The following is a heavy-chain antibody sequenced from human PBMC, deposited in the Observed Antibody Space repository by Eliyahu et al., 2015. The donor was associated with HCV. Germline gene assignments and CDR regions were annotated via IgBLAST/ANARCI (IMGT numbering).Heavy chain of an antibody. D-gene: IGHD1-20*01. CDR2: TYYRSKWYN. J-gene: IGHJ6*02. Sequence: QVQLQQSGPGLVKPSQTLSLTCAIPGDXXSXXSASWNWIRQSPSRGLEWLGRTYYRSKWYNDYAVSVKSRITINPDTSKNQFSLQLNPVTPEDTAVYYCARGYNWNPNYGMDVWGQGTTVTVSS. V-gene: IGHV6-1*01. CDR3: ARGYNWNPNYGMDV. CDR1: GDXXSXXSAS.